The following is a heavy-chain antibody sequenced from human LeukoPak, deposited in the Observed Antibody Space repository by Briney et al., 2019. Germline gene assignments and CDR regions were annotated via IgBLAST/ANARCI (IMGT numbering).Heavy chain of an antibody. D-gene: IGHD6-13*01. J-gene: IGHJ4*02. Sequence: SETLSLTCTVSGGSISSSSYYWGWIRQPPGKGLEWIGSIYYSGSTYYNPSLKSRVTISVDTSKNQFSLKLSSVTAADTAVYYCARGIAAAGTSVFDYWGRGTLVTVSS. V-gene: IGHV4-39*01. CDR3: ARGIAAAGTSVFDY. CDR2: IYYSGST. CDR1: GGSISSSSYY.